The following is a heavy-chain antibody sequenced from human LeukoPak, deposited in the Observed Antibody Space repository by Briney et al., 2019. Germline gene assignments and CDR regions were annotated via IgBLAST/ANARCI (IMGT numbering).Heavy chain of an antibody. V-gene: IGHV4-59*01. CDR3: ARGTMMVGP. D-gene: IGHD3-22*01. CDR2: IYYSGTT. CDR1: GGSISSYY. J-gene: IGHJ5*02. Sequence: SETLSLTCSVSGGSISSYYWSWIRQPPGKGLEWIGYIYYSGTTNYNPSLKSRVSISIDTSKNQFSLKLSSVTAADTAVYYCARGTMMVGPWGQGTQVTVSS.